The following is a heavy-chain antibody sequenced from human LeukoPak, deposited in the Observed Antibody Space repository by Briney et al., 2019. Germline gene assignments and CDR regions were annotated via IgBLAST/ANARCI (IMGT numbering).Heavy chain of an antibody. V-gene: IGHV3-66*01. CDR3: ARDYYGSGTYDY. D-gene: IGHD3-10*01. CDR2: IYSGGST. CDR1: GFTVSSNY. J-gene: IGHJ4*02. Sequence: GGSLRLSCAASGFTVSSNYMSWVRQAPGKGLEWVSVIYSGGSTCYADSVKGRFTISRDNSKNTLYLQMNSLRAEDTAVYYCARDYYGSGTYDYWGQGTLVTVSS.